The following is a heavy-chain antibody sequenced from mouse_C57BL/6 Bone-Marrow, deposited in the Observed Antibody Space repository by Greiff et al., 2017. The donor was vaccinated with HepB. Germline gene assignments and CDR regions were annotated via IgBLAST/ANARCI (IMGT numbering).Heavy chain of an antibody. CDR2: INPGSGGT. CDR1: GYAFTNYL. V-gene: IGHV1-54*01. Sequence: LQESGAELVRPGTSVKVSCKASGYAFTNYLIEWVKQRPGQGLEWIGVINPGSGGTNYNEKFKGKATLTADKSSSTAYMQLSSLTSEDSAVYFFAREGGFAYWGQGTLVTVSA. CDR3: AREGGFAY. J-gene: IGHJ3*01.